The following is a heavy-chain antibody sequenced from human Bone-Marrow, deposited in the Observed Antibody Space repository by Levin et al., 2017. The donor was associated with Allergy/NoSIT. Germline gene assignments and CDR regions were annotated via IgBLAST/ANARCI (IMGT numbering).Heavy chain of an antibody. D-gene: IGHD3-22*01. Sequence: GGSLRLSCAASGFNFGDYYMSWIRQAPGKGLEWVSYISSGGRTIYYADSVRGRFTISRDNAKKSLFLEMNTLRADDSAVYFCARGLIDYYDSSGMGAFDIWGQGTMVVVSS. CDR3: ARGLIDYYDSSGMGAFDI. CDR2: ISSGGRTI. V-gene: IGHV3-11*01. CDR1: GFNFGDYY. J-gene: IGHJ3*02.